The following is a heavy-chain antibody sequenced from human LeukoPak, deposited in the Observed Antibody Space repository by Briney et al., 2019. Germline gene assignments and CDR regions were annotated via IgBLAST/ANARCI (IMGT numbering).Heavy chain of an antibody. J-gene: IGHJ4*02. CDR2: IGTAGDT. V-gene: IGHV3-13*01. CDR3: ARGSYYDFWSGYYISVRYFDY. D-gene: IGHD3-3*01. CDR1: GFTFSSYD. Sequence: GGSLRLSCAASGFTFSSYDMHWVRQSTGKGLEWVSVIGTAGDTYYPGSVKGRFTSSRENAKSSLYLQMKSLRAEDTAVYYCARGSYYDFWSGYYISVRYFDYRGQGTLVTVSS.